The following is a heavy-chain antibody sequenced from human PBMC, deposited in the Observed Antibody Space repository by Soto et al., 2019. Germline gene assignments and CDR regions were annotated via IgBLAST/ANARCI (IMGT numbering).Heavy chain of an antibody. CDR2: INHSGST. D-gene: IGHD6-13*01. Sequence: PSETLSLTCAVYGGSFSGYSWSWIRQPPGKGLEWIGEINHSGSTNYNPSLKSRVTISVDTSKNQFSLKLSSVTAADTAVYYCARGGSSWLRGGYNWFDPWGQGTLVTVSS. CDR1: GGSFSGYS. J-gene: IGHJ5*02. V-gene: IGHV4-34*01. CDR3: ARGGSSWLRGGYNWFDP.